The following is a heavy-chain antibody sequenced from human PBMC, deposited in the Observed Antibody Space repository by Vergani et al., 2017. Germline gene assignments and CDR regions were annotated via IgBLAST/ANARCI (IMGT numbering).Heavy chain of an antibody. CDR1: GFTFSSYW. V-gene: IGHV3-7*03. Sequence: EVQLVESGGGLVQPGGSLRLSCAASGFTFSSYWMSWVRQAPGKGREWVANIKQDGSEKYYVDSVKGRFTISRDNAKNSLYLQMNSLRAEDTAVYYCARDSGLELRHYYYGMDVWGQGTTVTVSS. D-gene: IGHD1-7*01. CDR3: ARDSGLELRHYYYGMDV. J-gene: IGHJ6*02. CDR2: IKQDGSEK.